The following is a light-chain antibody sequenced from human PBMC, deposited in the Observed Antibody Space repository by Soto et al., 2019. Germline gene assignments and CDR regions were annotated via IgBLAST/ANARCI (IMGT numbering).Light chain of an antibody. CDR2: GAS. Sequence: EIVMTQSPATLSLSPGERAALSCRASQSINSELAWYQQKPGQPPRLLIYGASTRATGVPARFTGSESGSEFNLNINRLKYEDFAASYCQQGHNWPLTFGQGTRLEI. CDR1: QSINSE. CDR3: QQGHNWPLT. J-gene: IGKJ2*01. V-gene: IGKV3-15*01.